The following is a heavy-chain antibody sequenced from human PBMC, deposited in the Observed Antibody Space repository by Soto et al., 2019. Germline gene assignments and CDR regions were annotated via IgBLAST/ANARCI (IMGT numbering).Heavy chain of an antibody. V-gene: IGHV4-59*08. CDR3: ASWWAIKGYFTY. J-gene: IGHJ4*02. CDR1: EGSLTVYY. D-gene: IGHD2-15*01. Sequence: TSETLSLTCTVAEGSLTVYYWGWLRQHPGKGLEWIGYIYYSGTTNYNPSLKSRVTISVDTSKNQFSLKLSSVTAGDTAVYYCASWWAIKGYFTYWGQGSLVTVSS. CDR2: IYYSGTT.